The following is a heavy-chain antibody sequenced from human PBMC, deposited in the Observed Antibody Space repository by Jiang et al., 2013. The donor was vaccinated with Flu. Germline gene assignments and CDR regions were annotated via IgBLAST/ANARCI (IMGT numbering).Heavy chain of an antibody. CDR2: IYYRGHA. CDR3: VRQGAAAGLFFDY. CDR1: GGSVSSTSYY. D-gene: IGHD6-13*01. V-gene: IGHV4-39*07. J-gene: IGHJ4*02. Sequence: GPGLVKPSETLSLTCTVSGGSVSSTSYYWGWIRQPPGKGLEWIATIYYRGHAYYNPSLKSRVTISVDTSKNQFSLKMSSVTAADTALYYSVRQGAAAGLFFDYWGQGTLVTVSS.